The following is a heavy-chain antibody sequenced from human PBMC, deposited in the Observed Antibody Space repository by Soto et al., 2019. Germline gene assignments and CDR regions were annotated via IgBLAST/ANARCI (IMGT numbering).Heavy chain of an antibody. CDR1: GFTLRSYW. J-gene: IGHJ5*02. Sequence: EVQLVESGGGLVQPGESLTLSCAVSGFTLRSYWMHWVRQAPGKGLEWVARIDSDGRTTNYADSVKGRFTISRDNAKNKVFLHMNSLRAEDRAVYYCARGVVVDQPLVGGRDRFDPWGQGTLVPVSS. D-gene: IGHD2-21*01. CDR2: IDSDGRTT. V-gene: IGHV3-74*01. CDR3: ARGVVVDQPLVGGRDRFDP.